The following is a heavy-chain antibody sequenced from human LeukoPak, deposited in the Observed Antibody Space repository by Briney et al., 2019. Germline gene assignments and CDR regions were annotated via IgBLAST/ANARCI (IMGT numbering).Heavy chain of an antibody. Sequence: PGGSLRLSCAASGFTFSSYAMHWVRQAPGKGLEWVAVISYDGSNKYYADSVKGRFTISRDNSKNTLYLQMNSLRAEDTAVYYCARDPMAVTTPLYYFDYWGQGTLVTVSS. D-gene: IGHD4-17*01. CDR2: ISYDGSNK. CDR3: ARDPMAVTTPLYYFDY. CDR1: GFTFSSYA. J-gene: IGHJ4*02. V-gene: IGHV3-30*04.